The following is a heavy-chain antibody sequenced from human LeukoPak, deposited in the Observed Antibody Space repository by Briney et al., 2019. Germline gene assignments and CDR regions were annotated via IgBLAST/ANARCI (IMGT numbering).Heavy chain of an antibody. Sequence: PGRSLRLSCAASGFTLSSYVMHWVRQAPGEGLEWVAVISYDGSNEYYADSVKGRFTISRDNAKNSLYLQMNSPRAEDTAVYYCAELGITMIGGVWGKGTTVTISS. CDR3: AELGITMIGGV. V-gene: IGHV3-30*04. CDR1: GFTLSSYV. J-gene: IGHJ6*04. D-gene: IGHD3-10*02. CDR2: ISYDGSNE.